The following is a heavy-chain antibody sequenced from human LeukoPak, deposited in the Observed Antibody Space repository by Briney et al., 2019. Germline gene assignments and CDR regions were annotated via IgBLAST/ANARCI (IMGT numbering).Heavy chain of an antibody. V-gene: IGHV4-59*01. D-gene: IGHD3-22*01. CDR1: GASFSSYY. Sequence: PSDTLSLTCTVSGASFSSYYCGWIRQPPGKGLEWIGDIYYSGSIKYNPSLKSRVTMSVDTSKNQFSLKLSSVTAADTAIYYCARENPSGYYNRPIDYWGQGTLVTVSS. J-gene: IGHJ4*02. CDR3: ARENPSGYYNRPIDY. CDR2: IYYSGSI.